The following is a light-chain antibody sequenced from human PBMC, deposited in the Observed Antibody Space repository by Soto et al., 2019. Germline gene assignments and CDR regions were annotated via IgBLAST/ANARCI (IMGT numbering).Light chain of an antibody. V-gene: IGKV1-5*03. CDR1: QTISRW. Sequence: DIQMTQSPSTLSGSVGDSVTMTCRPSQTISRWLAWYPQQRGKAPKIXIYKASTLKSGVPSRCSGRGSGTEFTLPISSLQPDDFATDDCPHYNWYSEAFGPGTKVDN. CDR2: KAS. J-gene: IGKJ3*01. CDR3: PHYNWYSEA.